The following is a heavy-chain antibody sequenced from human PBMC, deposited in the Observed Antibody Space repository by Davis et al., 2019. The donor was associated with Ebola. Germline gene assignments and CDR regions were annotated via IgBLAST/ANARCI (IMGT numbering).Heavy chain of an antibody. CDR1: GGSISSSSYY. D-gene: IGHD3-3*02. V-gene: IGHV4-39*07. CDR2: IYYSGST. Sequence: PGGSLRLSCTVSGGSISSSSYYWGWIRQPPGKGLEWIGSIYYSGSTYYNPSLKSRVTISVDTSKNQFSLKLSSVTAADTAVYYCARAGKAVLGINWFDPWGQGTLVTVSS. CDR3: ARAGKAVLGINWFDP. J-gene: IGHJ5*02.